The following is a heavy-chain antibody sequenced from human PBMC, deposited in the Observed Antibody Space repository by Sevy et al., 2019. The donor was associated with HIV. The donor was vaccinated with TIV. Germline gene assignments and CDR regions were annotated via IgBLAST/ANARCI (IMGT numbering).Heavy chain of an antibody. CDR3: ARGAQYDDADWGFDY. Sequence: GGSLRLSCAASGFIFSDYYMAWVRQAPGKGLEWVSYVSRGGYTIYYADSLEGRFSISRDDAKDSLFLQMDSLRAEDTAFYYCARGAQYDDADWGFDYWGQGALVTVSS. J-gene: IGHJ4*02. V-gene: IGHV3-11*01. D-gene: IGHD3-16*01. CDR2: VSRGGYTI. CDR1: GFIFSDYY.